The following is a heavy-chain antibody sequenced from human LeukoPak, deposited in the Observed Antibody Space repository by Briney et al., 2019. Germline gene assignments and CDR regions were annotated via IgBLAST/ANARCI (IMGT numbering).Heavy chain of an antibody. Sequence: PGGSLRLSCAASGFTFSSYEMNWVRQAPGKGLEWVAYIGSSDSTMYYADSVKGRFTISRDNTKNSLFLQMNSLRAEDTAVYYCAREEVGDAFDIWRQGTMVTVSS. CDR3: AREEVGDAFDI. CDR2: IGSSDSTM. J-gene: IGHJ3*02. V-gene: IGHV3-48*03. D-gene: IGHD1-26*01. CDR1: GFTFSSYE.